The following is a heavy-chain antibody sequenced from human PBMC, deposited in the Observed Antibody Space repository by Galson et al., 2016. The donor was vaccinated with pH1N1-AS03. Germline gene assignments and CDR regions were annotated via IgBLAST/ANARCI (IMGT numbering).Heavy chain of an antibody. CDR3: ARDRDWKLYDY. J-gene: IGHJ4*02. CDR1: GFTFSSYT. Sequence: SLRLSCAASGFTFSSYTMHWVRQAPGKGLEWVAFMYDGTRQNYADSVKGRFTISRDNSKSTLYLQMDSLRADDTAVYYCARDRDWKLYDYWDQGTLVTVSS. D-gene: IGHD2-2*03. V-gene: IGHV3-33*01. CDR2: MYDGTRQ.